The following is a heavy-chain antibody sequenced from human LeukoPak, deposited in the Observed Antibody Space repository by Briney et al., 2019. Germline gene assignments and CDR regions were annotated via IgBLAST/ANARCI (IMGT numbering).Heavy chain of an antibody. Sequence: GGSLRLSCAASGFIFSNYALAWVRQAPGKGLEWESGISRIGGSTHYADSVKGRFTISRDNSKNILYLQMNSLRAEDTALYYCAKDFVGTGNFRGGDYWGQGTLVTVSS. J-gene: IGHJ4*02. D-gene: IGHD1-1*01. CDR1: GFIFSNYA. CDR2: ISRIGGST. CDR3: AKDFVGTGNFRGGDY. V-gene: IGHV3-23*01.